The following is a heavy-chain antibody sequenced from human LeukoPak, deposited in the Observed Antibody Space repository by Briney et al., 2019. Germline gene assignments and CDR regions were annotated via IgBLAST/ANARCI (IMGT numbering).Heavy chain of an antibody. CDR2: IYHSGST. CDR3: ARVWCSSTSCYDPSYYYYMDV. D-gene: IGHD2-2*01. Sequence: SETLSLTCTVSGYSISSGYYWGWIRQPPGKGLEWIGSIYHSGSTYYNPSLKSRVTISVDTSKNQFSLKLSSVTAADTAVYYYARVWCSSTSCYDPSYYYYMDVWGKGTTVTVSS. CDR1: GYSISSGYY. J-gene: IGHJ6*03. V-gene: IGHV4-38-2*02.